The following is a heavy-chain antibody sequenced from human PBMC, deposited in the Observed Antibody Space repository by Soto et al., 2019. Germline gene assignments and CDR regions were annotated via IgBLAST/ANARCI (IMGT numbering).Heavy chain of an antibody. CDR2: ISYDGSKK. J-gene: IGHJ6*02. Sequence: GGSLRLSCAASGFTFSSYGMHWVRQVPGKGLEWVAVISYDGSKKYYADSVKGRFTISRDNSKNTLYLQMNSLRAEDTAVYSCAKAEIGYCSSTSCPATSDVWGQGTTVTVSS. V-gene: IGHV3-30*18. D-gene: IGHD2-2*01. CDR1: GFTFSSYG. CDR3: AKAEIGYCSSTSCPATSDV.